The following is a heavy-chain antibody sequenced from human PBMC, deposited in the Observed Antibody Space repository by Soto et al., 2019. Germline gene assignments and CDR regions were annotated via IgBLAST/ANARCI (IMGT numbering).Heavy chain of an antibody. J-gene: IGHJ3*01. CDR2: VNPTAST. CDR1: GGSFSGYY. Sequence: SETLSLTCAVYGGSFSGYYWSWIRQSPGKGLEWIGEVNPTASTKYNPSPKSRVTISVDTSKNQFSLNLNSVTAADTALYYCARRREQWLVDAFDFSGQGTIVAV. D-gene: IGHD6-19*01. V-gene: IGHV4-34*01. CDR3: ARRREQWLVDAFDF.